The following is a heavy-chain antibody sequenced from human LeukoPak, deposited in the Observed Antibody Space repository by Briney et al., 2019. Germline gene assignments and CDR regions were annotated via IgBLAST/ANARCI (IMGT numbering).Heavy chain of an antibody. CDR3: ARGPGRYCSSTSCRRGGAFDI. J-gene: IGHJ3*02. D-gene: IGHD2-2*01. V-gene: IGHV4-34*01. CDR2: INHSGST. Sequence: SETLSLTCAVYGGSFSGYYWSWIRQPPGKGLEWVGEINHSGSTNYNPSLKSRVTISVDTSKNQFSLKLSSVTAADTAVYYCARGPGRYCSSTSCRRGGAFDIWGQGTMVTVSS. CDR1: GGSFSGYY.